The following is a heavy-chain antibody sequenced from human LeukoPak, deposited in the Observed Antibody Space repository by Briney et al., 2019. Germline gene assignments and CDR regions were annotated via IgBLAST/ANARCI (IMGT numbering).Heavy chain of an antibody. CDR3: ARDLRAVAGFDY. J-gene: IGHJ4*02. D-gene: IGHD6-19*01. CDR1: GFTFSSSA. Sequence: GGSLRLSCAASGFTFSSSAMSWVRQVPGKGLEWVSGISASGGSTYYADSVRGRFTISRDNSKNTLYVQMNSLRDEDTAVYFCARDLRAVAGFDYWGQGTLVTVSS. V-gene: IGHV3-23*01. CDR2: ISASGGST.